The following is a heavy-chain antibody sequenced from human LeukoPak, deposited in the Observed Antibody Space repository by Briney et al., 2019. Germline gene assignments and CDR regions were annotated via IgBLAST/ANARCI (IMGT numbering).Heavy chain of an antibody. CDR1: GGSISSGGYY. CDR2: IYYSGST. V-gene: IGHV4-31*03. Sequence: SETLSLTCTVSGGSISSGGYYWSWIRQHPGKGLEWIGYIYYSGSTYYNPSLKSRVTISVDTSKNQFSLKLSSVTAADTAVYYCARDYYDSSGYLTSDYWGQGTLVTVSS. D-gene: IGHD3-22*01. J-gene: IGHJ4*02. CDR3: ARDYYDSSGYLTSDY.